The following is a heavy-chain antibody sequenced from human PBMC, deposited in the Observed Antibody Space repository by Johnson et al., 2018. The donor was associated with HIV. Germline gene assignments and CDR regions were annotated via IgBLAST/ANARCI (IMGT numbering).Heavy chain of an antibody. Sequence: VESGGSMVRPGGSRRLSCAVSGFTFDDYAMHWVRQAPGKGLEWVSGISWNSGSIGYADSVKGRFTISRDNAKNSLYLQMNSLRAEDTALYYCAKVHSGQLVGYAFDIWGQGTMVTVSS. V-gene: IGHV3-9*01. J-gene: IGHJ3*02. CDR2: ISWNSGSI. CDR1: GFTFDDYA. D-gene: IGHD1-26*01. CDR3: AKVHSGQLVGYAFDI.